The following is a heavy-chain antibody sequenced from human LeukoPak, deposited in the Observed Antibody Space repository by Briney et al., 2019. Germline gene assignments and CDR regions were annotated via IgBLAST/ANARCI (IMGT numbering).Heavy chain of an antibody. D-gene: IGHD5-18*01. V-gene: IGHV3-23*01. CDR3: ARIQRKRGYNYAYLPGYFDY. Sequence: PGGSLRLSCAASGFTFSSYGMSWVRQAPGKGLEWVSAISGSGGSTYYADSVKGRFTISRDNSKNTLYLQMNSLRAEDTAVYYCARIQRKRGYNYAYLPGYFDYWGQGTLVTVSS. J-gene: IGHJ4*02. CDR1: GFTFSSYG. CDR2: ISGSGGST.